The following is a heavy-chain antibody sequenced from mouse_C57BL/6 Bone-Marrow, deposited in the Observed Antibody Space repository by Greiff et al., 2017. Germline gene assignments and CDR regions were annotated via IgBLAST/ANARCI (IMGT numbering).Heavy chain of an antibody. V-gene: IGHV1-4*01. CDR2: INPSSGYT. CDR1: GYTFTSYT. J-gene: IGHJ2*01. D-gene: IGHD1-1*01. CDR3: ARGLRNFDY. Sequence: VQLQESGAELARPGASVKLSCTASGYTFTSYTMHWVKQRPGQGLEWIGYINPSSGYTKYNQKFKDKATLTADKSTSTAYMQLSSLTSEDSAVYYCARGLRNFDYWGQGTTLTVSS.